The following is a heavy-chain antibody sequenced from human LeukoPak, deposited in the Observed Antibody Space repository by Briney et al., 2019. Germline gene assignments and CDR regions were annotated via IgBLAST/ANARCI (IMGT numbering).Heavy chain of an antibody. J-gene: IGHJ5*02. V-gene: IGHV1-69*05. CDR1: GGTLNTYA. CDR3: ARDVHGDYGSGWFDP. D-gene: IGHD4-17*01. Sequence: ASVKVSCKASGGTLNTYAISWVRQAPGQGLEWLGGIMPLFGAAGYAQKFQGRVTITKDESTRTVYLELTSLTSDDTAVYYCARDVHGDYGSGWFDPWGQGTLVSVSS. CDR2: IMPLFGAA.